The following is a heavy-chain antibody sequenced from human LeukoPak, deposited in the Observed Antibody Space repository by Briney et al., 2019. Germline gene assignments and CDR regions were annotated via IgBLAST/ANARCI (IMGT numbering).Heavy chain of an antibody. Sequence: SETLSLTCAVSDVSISSHYWSWIRQPPGKGLEWIGYIYYSGSTNYNPSLKSRVTISVDTSKNQFSLKLSSVTAADTAVYYCARCGGDCYYYYFDYWGQGTLVTVSS. CDR1: DVSISSHY. D-gene: IGHD2-21*02. CDR2: IYYSGST. J-gene: IGHJ4*02. V-gene: IGHV4-59*11. CDR3: ARCGGDCYYYYFDY.